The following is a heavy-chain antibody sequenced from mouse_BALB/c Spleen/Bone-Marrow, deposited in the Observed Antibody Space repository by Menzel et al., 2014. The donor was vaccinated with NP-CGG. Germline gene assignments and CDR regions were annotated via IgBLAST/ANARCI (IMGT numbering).Heavy chain of an antibody. D-gene: IGHD1-1*01. CDR2: IDPANGNT. V-gene: IGHV14-3*02. CDR1: GFNIXDTY. J-gene: IGHJ4*01. CDR3: ALLLRYYAMDY. Sequence: EVQLQQSGAELVKPGASVKLSCTASGFNIXDTYMHWVKQRPGQGLEWIGRIDPANGNTKYDPKFQGKATITADTSSNTAYLQLSSLTSEDTAVYYCALLLRYYAMDYWGQGTSVTVSS.